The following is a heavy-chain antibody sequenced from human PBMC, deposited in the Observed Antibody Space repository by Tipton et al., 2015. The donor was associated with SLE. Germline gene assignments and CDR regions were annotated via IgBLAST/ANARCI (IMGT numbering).Heavy chain of an antibody. J-gene: IGHJ6*03. D-gene: IGHD2-2*01. CDR2: INHSGSA. CDR1: GGSFSGYS. Sequence: TLSLTCAVYGGSFSGYSWSWIRQPPGKGLEWIGEINHSGSANYNPSLKSRFTISVDTSKNQFSLKLSSVTAADTAVYYCARGQCTSCYYYYMDVWGKGTTVTVYS. CDR3: ARGQCTSCYYYYMDV. V-gene: IGHV4-34*01.